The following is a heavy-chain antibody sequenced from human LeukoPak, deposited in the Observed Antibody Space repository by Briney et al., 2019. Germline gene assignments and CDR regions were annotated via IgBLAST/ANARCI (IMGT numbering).Heavy chain of an antibody. J-gene: IGHJ5*02. V-gene: IGHV5-51*01. D-gene: IGHD2-15*01. CDR1: GSIFTSYW. Sequence: GASLQISCEGAGSIFTSYWIGWVRQLPGKGLEWMGIIYPGDSDTRYSPSFQGQVTISADKSISTAYLQWSSLKASDTAMYYCARQSGWSVVAAQNWFDPWGQGTLVTVSS. CDR2: IYPGDSDT. CDR3: ARQSGWSVVAAQNWFDP.